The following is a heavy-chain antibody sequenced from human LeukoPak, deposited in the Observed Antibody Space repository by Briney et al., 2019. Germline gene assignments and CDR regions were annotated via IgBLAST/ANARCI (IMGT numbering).Heavy chain of an antibody. Sequence: PGGSLRLSCEVSGFTLSSYWMNWVRQAPGKGLEWVANTKYDESEKYYVDSVKGRFTISRDNAKNSLYLQMNSLRVEDTAVYFCASGELDSLYYFDYWGQGTLVTVSS. CDR1: GFTLSSYW. CDR3: ASGELDSLYYFDY. D-gene: IGHD1-1*01. J-gene: IGHJ4*02. CDR2: TKYDESEK. V-gene: IGHV3-7*01.